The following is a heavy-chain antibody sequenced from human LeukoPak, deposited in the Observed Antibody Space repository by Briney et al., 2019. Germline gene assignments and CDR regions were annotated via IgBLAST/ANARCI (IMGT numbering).Heavy chain of an antibody. CDR3: VRDFRSADY. V-gene: IGHV3-74*01. CDR1: GFAFGTHG. Sequence: PGRSLRLSCSASGFAFGTHGMHWVRQAPGKGPMWVSRICPDGTVTNYADSVKARFIISRDNARNTVYLQMNSLRVEDTAVYYCVRDFRSADYWGQGTLVTVSS. CDR2: ICPDGTVT. J-gene: IGHJ4*02.